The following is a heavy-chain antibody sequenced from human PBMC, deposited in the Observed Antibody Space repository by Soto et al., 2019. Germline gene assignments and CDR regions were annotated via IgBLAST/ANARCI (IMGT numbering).Heavy chain of an antibody. CDR1: GGSISSYY. CDR3: ASGVAATPWVDYYYGMDV. J-gene: IGHJ6*02. D-gene: IGHD2-15*01. CDR2: IYTSGST. Sequence: SETLSLTCTVSGGSISSYYWSWIRQPAGKGLEWIGRIYTSGSTNYNPSLKSRVTMSVDTSKNQFSLKLSSVTAADTAVYYCASGVAATPWVDYYYGMDVWGRGTTVTVSS. V-gene: IGHV4-4*07.